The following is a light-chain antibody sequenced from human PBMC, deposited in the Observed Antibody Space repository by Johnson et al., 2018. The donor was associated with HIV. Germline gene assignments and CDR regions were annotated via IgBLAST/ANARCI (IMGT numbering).Light chain of an antibody. CDR2: ENN. V-gene: IGLV1-51*02. Sequence: QSVLTQPPSMSAAPGQKVTISCSGSSSNIENNYVSWYQQLPGTAPKVLIYENNKRPSGIPDRFSGSKSGTSATLGIAGLQTGDEADHYCGTWDTRLSAGHVFGPCAEVTVL. CDR1: SSNIENNY. J-gene: IGLJ1*01. CDR3: GTWDTRLSAGHV.